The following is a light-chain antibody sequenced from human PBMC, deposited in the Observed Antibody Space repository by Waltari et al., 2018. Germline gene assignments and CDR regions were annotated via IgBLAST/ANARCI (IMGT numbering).Light chain of an antibody. J-gene: IGLJ3*02. CDR3: QTWGTGILSWV. CDR2: VNSDGSH. Sequence: QLVLTQPPSASASLGASVKLTCPLSSGHSSYVNAWHQHQPGKGPRYLMKVNSDGSHFKGDGIPDRFSGSSSVAERYLTISSLQSEDEADYYCQTWGTGILSWVFGGGTKLTVL. V-gene: IGLV4-69*01. CDR1: SGHSSYV.